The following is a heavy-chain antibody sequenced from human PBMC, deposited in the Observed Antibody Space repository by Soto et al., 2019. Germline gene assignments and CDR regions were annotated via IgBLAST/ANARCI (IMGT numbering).Heavy chain of an antibody. CDR3: ARGRRDPYCSGGSSYFPGDNWFDP. CDR1: GFTFSSYA. J-gene: IGHJ5*02. Sequence: QVQLVESGGGVVQPGRSLRLSCAASGFTFSSYAMHWVRQAPGKGLEWVAVISYDGSNKYYTDSVKGRFTISRDNSKNTLYLKMNSLRADDPAVYYCARGRRDPYCSGGSSYFPGDNWFDPWGQGTLVTVSS. CDR2: ISYDGSNK. V-gene: IGHV3-30-3*01. D-gene: IGHD2-15*01.